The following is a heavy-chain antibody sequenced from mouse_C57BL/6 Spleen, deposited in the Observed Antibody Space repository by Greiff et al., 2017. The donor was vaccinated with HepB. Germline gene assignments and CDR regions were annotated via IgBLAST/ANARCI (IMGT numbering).Heavy chain of an antibody. CDR2: IYPGDGDT. J-gene: IGHJ4*01. CDR1: GYAFSSSW. Sequence: QVQLQQSGPELVKPGASVKISCKASGYAFSSSWMNWVKQRPGQGLEWIGRIYPGDGDTNYNGKFKGKATLTADKSSSTAYMQLSSLTSEDSAVYFCARGKKFITTFLSDYYTMYYWAHPTSVTVSS. CDR3: ARGKKFITTFLSDYYTMYY. D-gene: IGHD1-1*01. V-gene: IGHV1-82*01.